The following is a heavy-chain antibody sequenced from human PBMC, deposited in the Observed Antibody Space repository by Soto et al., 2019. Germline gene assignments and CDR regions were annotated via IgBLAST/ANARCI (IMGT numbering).Heavy chain of an antibody. V-gene: IGHV3-23*01. J-gene: IGHJ4*02. CDR1: AFTFNNYA. Sequence: SGGSLRLSCAASAFTFNNYAMSWVRQAPGKGLEWVSGIGGSGRTTYYADSVKGRFTISRDNSKNTLYLQMNSLRAEDTAVYYCANRAAAAAPGDYWGQGTLVTVSS. CDR3: ANRAAAAAPGDY. D-gene: IGHD6-13*01. CDR2: IGGSGRTT.